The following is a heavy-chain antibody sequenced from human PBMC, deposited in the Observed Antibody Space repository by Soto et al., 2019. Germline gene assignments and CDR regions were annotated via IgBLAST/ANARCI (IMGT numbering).Heavy chain of an antibody. D-gene: IGHD3-10*01. CDR1: GGTFSSYA. V-gene: IGHV1-69*13. CDR3: AREGSHTPKSGYFDY. J-gene: IGHJ4*02. CDR2: IIPIFGTA. Sequence: ASVKVSCKASGGTFSSYAISWVRQAPGQGLEWMGGIIPIFGTANYAQKFQGRVTITADESTSTAYMELSSLRSEDTAVYYCAREGSHTPKSGYFDYWGQGTLVTVSS.